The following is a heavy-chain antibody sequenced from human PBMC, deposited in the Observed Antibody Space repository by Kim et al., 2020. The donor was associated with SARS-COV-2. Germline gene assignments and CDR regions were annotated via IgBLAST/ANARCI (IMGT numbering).Heavy chain of an antibody. CDR3: ARDTGYSYGSHFDY. J-gene: IGHJ4*02. D-gene: IGHD5-18*01. Sequence: AVSVKSRITINPDTSKNQFSLQLNSVTPEDTAVYYCARDTGYSYGSHFDYWGQGTLVTVSS. V-gene: IGHV6-1*01.